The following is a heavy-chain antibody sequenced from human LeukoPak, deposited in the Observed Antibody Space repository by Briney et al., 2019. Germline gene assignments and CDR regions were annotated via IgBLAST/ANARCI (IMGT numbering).Heavy chain of an antibody. J-gene: IGHJ4*02. CDR1: GFSFSAYA. Sequence: GGSLRLSCAVSGFSFSAYAMHWVRQAPGKGLEWVAVISYDGNYKYYADSVKGRFTISRDNSKNTLYLQMNSLRAEDTAVYYCAREGRYYGSGSYYRGDFDYRGQGTLVTVSS. D-gene: IGHD3-10*01. V-gene: IGHV3-30*04. CDR3: AREGRYYGSGSYYRGDFDY. CDR2: ISYDGNYK.